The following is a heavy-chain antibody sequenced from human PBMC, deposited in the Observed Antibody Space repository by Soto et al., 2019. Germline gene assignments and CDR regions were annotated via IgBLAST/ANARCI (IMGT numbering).Heavy chain of an antibody. Sequence: GGSLRLSCPASGFTFSRYSTNCVRQAPGKGLEWVSAISGSGGSTYYADSVKGRFTISRDNSKNTLYLQMNSLRAEDTAVYYCAKERLVVVVAATPFDYWGQGTLVTVSS. J-gene: IGHJ4*02. D-gene: IGHD2-15*01. CDR1: GFTFSRYS. CDR3: AKERLVVVVAATPFDY. CDR2: ISGSGGST. V-gene: IGHV3-23*01.